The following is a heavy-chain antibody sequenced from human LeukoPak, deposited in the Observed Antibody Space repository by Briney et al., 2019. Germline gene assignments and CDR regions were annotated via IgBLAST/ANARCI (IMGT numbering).Heavy chain of an antibody. D-gene: IGHD1-7*01. CDR2: ICAYNGNT. CDR1: GYTFTGYY. Sequence: ASVKVSCKASGYTFTGYYMHWVRQAPGQGLEWMGWICAYNGNTNYAQTLQGRVTMTTDTSTSTAYMELRSLRSDDTAVYYCARGGYTWNYLIWYFDYWGQGTLVTVSS. J-gene: IGHJ4*02. V-gene: IGHV1-18*04. CDR3: ARGGYTWNYLIWYFDY.